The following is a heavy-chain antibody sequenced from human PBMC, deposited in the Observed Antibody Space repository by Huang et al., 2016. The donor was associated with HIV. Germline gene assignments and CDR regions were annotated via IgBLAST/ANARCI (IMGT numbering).Heavy chain of an antibody. CDR1: GYRFRSNG. D-gene: IGHD3-10*01. J-gene: IGHJ6*02. Sequence: EVQLVQSGAEVKKPGDSLKISCKGSGYRFRSNGIGWVRQLPGKGLEWMGIIYPCDSDTRYSPAFQGQVTISADKSINTAYLQWSSLKASDTAMYYCARLIGSPSFYYGLDVWGQGTTVTVSS. V-gene: IGHV5-51*01. CDR3: ARLIGSPSFYYGLDV. CDR2: IYPCDSDT.